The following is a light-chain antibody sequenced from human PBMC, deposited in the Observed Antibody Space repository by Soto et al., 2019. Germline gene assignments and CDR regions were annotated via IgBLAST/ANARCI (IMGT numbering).Light chain of an antibody. CDR1: ESVNNY. J-gene: IGKJ1*01. V-gene: IGKV3-20*01. CDR2: GAS. CDR3: QQYGSSGT. Sequence: EVVLTQSPATLSLSPGERATLSCRASESVNNYLAWYQQKPGQAPRLLIYGASNRATGIPDRFSGSGSGTDFTLTISRLEPEDFAVYYCQQYGSSGTFGQGTKVDIK.